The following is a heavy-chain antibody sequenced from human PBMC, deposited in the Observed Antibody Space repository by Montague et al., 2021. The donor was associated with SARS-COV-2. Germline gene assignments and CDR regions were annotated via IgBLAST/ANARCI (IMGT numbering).Heavy chain of an antibody. J-gene: IGHJ5*02. CDR3: VRQPGQWLPREWSWFDP. CDR2: IYYSGST. Sequence: SETLSLTCTVSGGSISSTSYYWGWIRQPPGKGLEWIGGIYYSGSTYYNPSLKSRVTISVDTSKNQFSLKLSSVTAADTAVYYCVRQPGQWLPREWSWFDPWGQGTLVTVSS. CDR1: GGSISSTSYY. D-gene: IGHD6-19*01. V-gene: IGHV4-39*01.